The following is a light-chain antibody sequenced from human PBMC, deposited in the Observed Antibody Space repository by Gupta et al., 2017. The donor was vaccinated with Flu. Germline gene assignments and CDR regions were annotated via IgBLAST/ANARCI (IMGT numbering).Light chain of an antibody. J-gene: IGLJ1*01. CDR1: SSDVGHYDS. CDR3: SSYTSISTFYV. Sequence: QSALTQPPSVSGSPGQSVTISCTGTSSDVGHYDSVSWYQQHPGKAPKLLIYDVSSRPSGVSSLFSGSNSGNTASLAIFGIHAVDATDYSCSSYTSISTFYVFGTGTKVTVL. V-gene: IGLV2-14*01. CDR2: DVS.